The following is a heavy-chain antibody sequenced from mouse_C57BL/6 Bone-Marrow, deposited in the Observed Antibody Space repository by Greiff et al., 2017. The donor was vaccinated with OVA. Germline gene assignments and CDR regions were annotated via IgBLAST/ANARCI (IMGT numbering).Heavy chain of an antibody. Sequence: VKLQESGAELARPGASVKLSCKASGYTFTSYGISWVKQRTGQGLEWIGEIYPRSGNTYYNEKFKGKATLTADKSSSTAYMELRSLTSEDSAVYFCARSGFITWYFDVWGTGTTVTVSS. D-gene: IGHD1-1*01. CDR2: IYPRSGNT. V-gene: IGHV1-81*01. J-gene: IGHJ1*03. CDR1: GYTFTSYG. CDR3: ARSGFITWYFDV.